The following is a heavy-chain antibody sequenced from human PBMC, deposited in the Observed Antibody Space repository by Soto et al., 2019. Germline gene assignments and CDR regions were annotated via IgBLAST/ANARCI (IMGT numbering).Heavy chain of an antibody. CDR3: ARDKYKRDIRYFDD. V-gene: IGHV4-59*01. CDR1: GGSISSFY. J-gene: IGHJ4*02. CDR2: IYDSGTT. D-gene: IGHD5-12*01. Sequence: PSKTLSLTCTVSGGSISSFYWSWIRQPPGKGLEWIGYIYDSGTTNYNPSLRSRVTISADTSKNQFSLQLSSVTAADTAVYYCARDKYKRDIRYFDDWGQGALVTASS.